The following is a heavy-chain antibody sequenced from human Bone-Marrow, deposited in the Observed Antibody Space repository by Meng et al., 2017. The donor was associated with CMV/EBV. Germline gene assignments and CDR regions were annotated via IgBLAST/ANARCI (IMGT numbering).Heavy chain of an antibody. CDR2: IGSGGSPT. Sequence: GGSLRLSFGASGFTFSSHSMYWVRQAPGQGLEWVSSIGSGGSPTFYTDSVKGRFTISRDNSRNTLYLQMTSLRAEDTAIYYCARKSGSDFCYDCWGQGTLVTVSS. V-gene: IGHV3-23*01. CDR1: GFTFSSHS. J-gene: IGHJ4*02. D-gene: IGHD3/OR15-3a*01. CDR3: ARKSGSDFCYDC.